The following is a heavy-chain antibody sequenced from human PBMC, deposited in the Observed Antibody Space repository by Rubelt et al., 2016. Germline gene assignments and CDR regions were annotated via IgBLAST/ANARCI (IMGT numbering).Heavy chain of an antibody. CDR2: IMPILGIP. CDR1: GGTFSDYS. CDR3: AAGEGYNYIDDY. Sequence: QVQLVQSGAEMKKPGSSVKVSCKASGGTFSDYSISWVRQAPGQGLEWMGGIMPILGIPNYAQKFQARVTITAEKSTGTASMELSSLRSEDTAIYYWAAGEGYNYIDDYWGQGTLVTVSS. J-gene: IGHJ4*02. V-gene: IGHV1-69*10. D-gene: IGHD5-24*01.